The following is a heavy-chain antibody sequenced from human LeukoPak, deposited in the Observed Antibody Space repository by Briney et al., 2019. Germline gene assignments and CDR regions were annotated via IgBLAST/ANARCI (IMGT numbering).Heavy chain of an antibody. CDR1: GGAFSSYA. CDR2: IIPIFGTA. J-gene: IGHJ2*01. Sequence: SVKVSCKASGGAFSSYAISWVRQAPGQGLEWMGGIIPIFGTASYAQKFQGRVTITADESTSTAYMELSSLRSEDTAVYYCARDHCSSTSCYERDWYFDLWGRGTLVTVSS. CDR3: ARDHCSSTSCYERDWYFDL. V-gene: IGHV1-69*13. D-gene: IGHD2-2*01.